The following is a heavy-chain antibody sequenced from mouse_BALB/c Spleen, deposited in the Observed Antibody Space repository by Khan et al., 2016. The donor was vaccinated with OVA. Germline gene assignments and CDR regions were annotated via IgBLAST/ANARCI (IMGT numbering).Heavy chain of an antibody. CDR2: INPSNGYT. J-gene: IGHJ3*01. CDR1: GYTFTSYT. D-gene: IGHD2-14*01. CDR3: VRDGAYHRNDGWFAY. V-gene: IGHV1-4*01. Sequence: VQLQESGAELARPGASVKMSCKASGYTFTSYTIHWIKKRPGQGLEWIGYINPSNGYTNYNQKFKDKATLTTDKSSTTAYLQLSSLTSDDSAVDDCVRDGAYHRNDGWFAYWGQGTLVTGCA.